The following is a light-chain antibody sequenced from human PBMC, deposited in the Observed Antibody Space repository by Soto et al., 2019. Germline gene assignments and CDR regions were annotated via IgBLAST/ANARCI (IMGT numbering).Light chain of an antibody. CDR2: GAS. CDR1: QSVSSN. V-gene: IGKV3-15*01. CDR3: QQYNNWWT. J-gene: IGKJ1*01. Sequence: EIVLTQSPGTLSLSPGERATLFCRATQSVSSNLAWYQQKPGQAPRLLIYGASTRATGIPARFSGSGSGTEFTLTISSLQSEDFALYYCQQYNNWWTFGQGTKVDI.